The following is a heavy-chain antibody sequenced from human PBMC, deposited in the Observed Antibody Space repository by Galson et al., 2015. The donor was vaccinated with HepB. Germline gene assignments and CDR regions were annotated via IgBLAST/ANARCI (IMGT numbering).Heavy chain of an antibody. J-gene: IGHJ3*02. CDR3: AREVGATWGDAFDI. Sequence: SLRLSCAASGFTFSSYDMNWVRQAPGKGLEWVSYISSSGSTIYYADSVKGRFTISRDNAKNSLYLQMNSLRAEDTAVYYCAREVGATWGDAFDIWGQGTMVTVSS. D-gene: IGHD1-26*01. V-gene: IGHV3-48*03. CDR1: GFTFSSYD. CDR2: ISSSGSTI.